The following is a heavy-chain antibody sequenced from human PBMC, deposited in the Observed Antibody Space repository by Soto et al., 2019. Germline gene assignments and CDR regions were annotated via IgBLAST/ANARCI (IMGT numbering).Heavy chain of an antibody. CDR3: VRFGGAAAGPGDY. J-gene: IGHJ4*02. D-gene: IGHD6-13*01. CDR2: ISDSGTTI. CDR1: EFTFSSFE. Sequence: GGSLRLSCVASEFTFSSFEMNWVRQAPGKGLEWVSHISDSGTTIYYTDSVQGRFTISGDNAKKSLYLQMNSLRVEDSGVYYCVRFGGAAAGPGDYWGQGTLVTVSS. V-gene: IGHV3-48*03.